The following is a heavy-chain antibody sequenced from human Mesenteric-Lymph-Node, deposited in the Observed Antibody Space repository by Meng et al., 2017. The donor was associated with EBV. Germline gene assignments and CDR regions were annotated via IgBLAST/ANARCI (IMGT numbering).Heavy chain of an antibody. Sequence: VQLVESGGGLVQPGGSXXXXCTGSGFRFSSYAMNWVRQAPGKGLEWVSGISGGGGSTYYADSVKGRFTISRDNSKNTLYLQMHSLRVEDTAVYYCAKDGGFTFGYGERWGQGTLVTVSS. D-gene: IGHD5-18*01. J-gene: IGHJ4*02. CDR3: AKDGGFTFGYGER. V-gene: IGHV3-23*04. CDR1: GFRFSSYA. CDR2: ISGGGGST.